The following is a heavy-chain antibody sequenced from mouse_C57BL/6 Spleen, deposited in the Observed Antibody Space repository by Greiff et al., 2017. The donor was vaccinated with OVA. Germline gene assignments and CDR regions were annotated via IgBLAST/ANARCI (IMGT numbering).Heavy chain of an antibody. J-gene: IGHJ4*01. D-gene: IGHD4-1*01. CDR2: ISYDGSN. CDR3: AREGLGQAMDY. V-gene: IGHV3-6*01. CDR1: GYSITSGYY. Sequence: VQLQQSGPGLVKPSQSLSLTCSVTGYSITSGYYWNWIRQFPGNKLEWMGYISYDGSNHYNPSLKNRISITRDTSKNQFFLKLNSVTTEDTATYYCAREGLGQAMDYWGQGTSVTVSS.